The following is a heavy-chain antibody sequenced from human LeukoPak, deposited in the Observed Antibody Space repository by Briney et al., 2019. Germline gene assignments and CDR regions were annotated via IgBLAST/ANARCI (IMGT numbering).Heavy chain of an antibody. CDR1: GYTFTSYS. Sequence: ASVKVSCKASGYTFTSYSINWVRQAPGQGLEWMAWISAYNGNTNYAQKFQGRVTLSRDTSTSTAYMELRSLRSDDTAVYFCARGMSGYTEDPFDIWGQGTVVTVSS. CDR2: ISAYNGNT. D-gene: IGHD2-2*02. J-gene: IGHJ3*02. CDR3: ARGMSGYTEDPFDI. V-gene: IGHV1-18*01.